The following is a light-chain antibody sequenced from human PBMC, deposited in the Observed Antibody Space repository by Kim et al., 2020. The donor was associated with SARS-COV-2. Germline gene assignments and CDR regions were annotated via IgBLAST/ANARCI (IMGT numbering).Light chain of an antibody. V-gene: IGKV1-16*02. J-gene: IGKJ5*01. CDR1: HGINNS. Sequence: ASVGDIVTIPCRPSHGINNSLSCFQQKPSKAPKSLIYAASSLQNGVPSKFSGSASGTDFTLTISSLQPEYFATYYCLQYNTYPITFGQGTRLEIK. CDR2: AAS. CDR3: LQYNTYPIT.